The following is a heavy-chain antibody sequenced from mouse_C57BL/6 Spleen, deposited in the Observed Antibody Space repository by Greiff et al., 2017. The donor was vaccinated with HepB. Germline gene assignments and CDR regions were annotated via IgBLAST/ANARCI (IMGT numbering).Heavy chain of an antibody. D-gene: IGHD1-1*01. CDR1: GYTFTTYP. V-gene: IGHV1-47*01. J-gene: IGHJ4*01. CDR2: FHPYNDDT. CDR3: ARTAYYYGSSSYAMNY. Sequence: VQLQQSGAELVKPGASVKMSCKASGYTFTTYPIEWMKQNHGKSLEWIGNFHPYNDDTKYNEKFKGKATLTVEKSSSTVYLELSRLTSDDSAVYYCARTAYYYGSSSYAMNYWGQGTSVTVSS.